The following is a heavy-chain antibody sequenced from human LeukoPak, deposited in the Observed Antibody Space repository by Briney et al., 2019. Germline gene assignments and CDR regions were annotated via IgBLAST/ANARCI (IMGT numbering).Heavy chain of an antibody. CDR3: ARVRDGYNSWAFDI. D-gene: IGHD5-24*01. Sequence: SVKVSCKASGGTFSSYAISWVRQAPGQGLEWMGGIIPIFGTANYAQKFQDRVTITADESTSTAYMELSSLRSEDTAVYYCARVRDGYNSWAFDIWGQGTMVTVSS. V-gene: IGHV1-69*13. CDR1: GGTFSSYA. J-gene: IGHJ3*02. CDR2: IIPIFGTA.